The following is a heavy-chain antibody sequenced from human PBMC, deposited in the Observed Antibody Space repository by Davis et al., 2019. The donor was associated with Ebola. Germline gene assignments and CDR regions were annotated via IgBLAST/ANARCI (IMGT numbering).Heavy chain of an antibody. V-gene: IGHV3-20*04. CDR1: GFTFDDYA. J-gene: IGHJ4*02. CDR2: INWNGGST. Sequence: GESLKISCAASGFTFDDYAMTWVRQAPGKGLEWVSGINWNGGSTGYADSVKGRFTISRDNAKNSLYLQMNSLRDEDTAVYYCAKGQIDYWGQGTLVTVSS. CDR3: AKGQIDY.